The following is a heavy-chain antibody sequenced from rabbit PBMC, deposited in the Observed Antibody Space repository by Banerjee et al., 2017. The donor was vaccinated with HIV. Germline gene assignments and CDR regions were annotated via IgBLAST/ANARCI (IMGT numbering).Heavy chain of an antibody. CDR3: AREGDDYVDFNL. V-gene: IGHV1S40*01. Sequence: QSLEESGGDLVKPGASLTLTCTASGVSFSSSHYIYWVRQAPGKGLEWIARIHTDSSGRTDYASWAKGRFTITRSTSLNTVDLKMTSLTAADTATYFCAREGDDYVDFNLWGQGTLVTVS. CDR1: GVSFSSSHY. D-gene: IGHD2-1*01. J-gene: IGHJ4*01. CDR2: IHTDSSGRT.